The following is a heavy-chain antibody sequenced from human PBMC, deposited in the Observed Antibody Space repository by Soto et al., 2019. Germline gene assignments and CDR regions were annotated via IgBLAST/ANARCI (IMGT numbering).Heavy chain of an antibody. J-gene: IGHJ5*02. CDR1: GYSVSSNSAA. V-gene: IGHV6-1*01. Sequence: SHSLSLTCAISGYSVSSNSAAWNWIRQSPSRGLEWLGRTYYRSKWYKEYAASVRSRITINPDTSKNQFSLQLNSVSPEDTALYYCARTVGWLDPWGQGTLVTVSS. D-gene: IGHD2-15*01. CDR2: TYYRSKWYK. CDR3: ARTVGWLDP.